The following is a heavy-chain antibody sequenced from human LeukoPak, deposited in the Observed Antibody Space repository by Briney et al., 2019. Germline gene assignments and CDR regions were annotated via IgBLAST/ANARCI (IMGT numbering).Heavy chain of an antibody. J-gene: IGHJ5*02. D-gene: IGHD3-10*01. CDR2: ISGSGGST. Sequence: PGGSLRLSCAASVFTFSSYAMSWVRQAPGKGLEWVSAISGSGGSTYYADSVKGRFTISRDNSKNTLYLQMNSLRAEDTAVYYCAKDMVRAPPRGYNWFDPWGQGTLVTVSS. V-gene: IGHV3-23*01. CDR3: AKDMVRAPPRGYNWFDP. CDR1: VFTFSSYA.